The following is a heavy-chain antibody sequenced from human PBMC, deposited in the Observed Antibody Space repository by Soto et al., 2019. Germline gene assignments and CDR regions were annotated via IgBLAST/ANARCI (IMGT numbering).Heavy chain of an antibody. CDR3: ARGSYSSSWFDY. D-gene: IGHD6-13*01. CDR1: GGTFSSYA. V-gene: IGHV1-69*06. Sequence: ASVKVSCKASGGTFSSYAISWVGQAPGQGLEWMGGIIPIFGTANYAQKFQGRVTITADKSTSTAYMELSSLRSEDTAVYYCARGSYSSSWFDYWGQGTLVTVSS. J-gene: IGHJ4*02. CDR2: IIPIFGTA.